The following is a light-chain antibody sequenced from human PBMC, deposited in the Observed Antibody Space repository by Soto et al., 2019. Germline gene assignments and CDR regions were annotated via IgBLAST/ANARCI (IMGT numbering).Light chain of an antibody. CDR1: QDISTY. V-gene: IGKV1-9*01. J-gene: IGKJ1*01. Sequence: DIQLTPSPSFLSPSIGDSVTITCLASQDISTYLAWYQVKPGKAPNLLIYAASTLQNGVPSRFSGSGSGTDFTLTISSLQPEDFATYYCQNFRSFPINFGEGTTGDIK. CDR2: AAS. CDR3: QNFRSFPIN.